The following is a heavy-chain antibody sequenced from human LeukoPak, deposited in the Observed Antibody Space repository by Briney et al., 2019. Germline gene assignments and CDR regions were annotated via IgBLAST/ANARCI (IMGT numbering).Heavy chain of an antibody. Sequence: ASVKVSCKASGYTFTSYDINWVRQATGQGLEWMGRMNPNSGNTGYAQKFQGRVTMTRNTSISTAYMELSSLRSEDTAVYYCARVRGVYSSSWNRYYFDYWGQGTLVTVSS. V-gene: IGHV1-8*01. CDR3: ARVRGVYSSSWNRYYFDY. CDR2: MNPNSGNT. J-gene: IGHJ4*02. D-gene: IGHD6-13*01. CDR1: GYTFTSYD.